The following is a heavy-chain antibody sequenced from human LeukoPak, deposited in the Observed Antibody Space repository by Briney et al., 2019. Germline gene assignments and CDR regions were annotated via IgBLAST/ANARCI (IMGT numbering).Heavy chain of an antibody. CDR3: ATRLSRDGYNRNAFDI. D-gene: IGHD5-24*01. J-gene: IGHJ3*02. Sequence: SVKVSCKASGGTFSSYAISWVRQAPGQGLEWMGGIIPIFGTANYAQKLQGRVTMTTDTSTSTAYMELRSLRSDDTAVYYCATRLSRDGYNRNAFDIWGQGTMVTVSS. CDR1: GGTFSSYA. CDR2: IIPIFGTA. V-gene: IGHV1-69*05.